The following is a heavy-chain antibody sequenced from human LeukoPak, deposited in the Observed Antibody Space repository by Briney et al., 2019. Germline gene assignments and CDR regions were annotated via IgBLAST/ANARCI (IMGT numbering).Heavy chain of an antibody. CDR1: EFTFSNYA. D-gene: IGHD6-13*01. CDR3: ARAVYSSSWLLDY. J-gene: IGHJ4*02. V-gene: IGHV3-30*04. CDR2: ISYDGRNM. Sequence: PGRSLRLSCAASEFTFSNYAIHWVRQAPGKGLEWVAIISYDGRNMYYADSVKGRFTISRDNSKNTVYLQMNSLRTEDTAVYYCARAVYSSSWLLDYWGQGTLVTVSS.